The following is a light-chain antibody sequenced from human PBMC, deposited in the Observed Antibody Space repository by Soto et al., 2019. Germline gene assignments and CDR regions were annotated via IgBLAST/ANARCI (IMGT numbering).Light chain of an antibody. CDR1: SSDVGGYNY. CDR2: DVS. V-gene: IGLV2-14*01. CDR3: SSYTRSRTPLYLV. J-gene: IGLJ2*01. Sequence: QSALTQPASVSGSPGQSITISCTGTSSDVGGYNYVSWYQQHPGKAPKLMIYDVSNRPSGVSNRFSGSKSGNTASLTISGLQAEDEADYYCSSYTRSRTPLYLVFGGGTKLTVL.